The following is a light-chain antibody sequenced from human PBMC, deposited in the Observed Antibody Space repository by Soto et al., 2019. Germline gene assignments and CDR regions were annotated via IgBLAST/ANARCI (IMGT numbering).Light chain of an antibody. V-gene: IGKV1-5*01. CDR1: QSLSSW. Sequence: IQMPKYPSTLSASVGDRVTITCRASQSLSSWLAWYQQKPGKAPKLLIYDASSLESGVPSRFSGSGSGTEFTLTISSLQPDDFATYYCQQYHSYPWTFGQGTKVDI. J-gene: IGKJ1*01. CDR3: QQYHSYPWT. CDR2: DAS.